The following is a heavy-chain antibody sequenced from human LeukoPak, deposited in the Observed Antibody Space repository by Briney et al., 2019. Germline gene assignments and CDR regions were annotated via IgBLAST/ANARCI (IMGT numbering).Heavy chain of an antibody. CDR1: RFTFDDYA. J-gene: IGHJ4*02. V-gene: IGHV3-9*01. CDR3: AKDMRGAAGLDY. Sequence: AGGSLRLSCAASRFTFDDYAMHWVRQAPGKGLEWVSRITWNSGSIDYADSVKGRFTISRDNAKNSLYLQMNNLRAEDTALYYCAKDMRGAAGLDYWGQGTLVTVSS. D-gene: IGHD6-13*01. CDR2: ITWNSGSI.